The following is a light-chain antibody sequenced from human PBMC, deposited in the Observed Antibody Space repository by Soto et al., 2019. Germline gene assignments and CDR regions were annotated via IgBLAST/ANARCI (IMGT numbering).Light chain of an antibody. CDR2: DTN. V-gene: IGLV7-46*01. Sequence: QAVVTQEPSLTVSPGGTVTLTCGSSTGAVTTGHYPYWFQQKPGQAPRTLIYDTNNKHSWTPARFSGSLPGGKPALTLSGAQPEAEADYYCSLSYHGIRVFGGGTKLTVL. J-gene: IGLJ3*02. CDR1: TGAVTTGHY. CDR3: SLSYHGIRV.